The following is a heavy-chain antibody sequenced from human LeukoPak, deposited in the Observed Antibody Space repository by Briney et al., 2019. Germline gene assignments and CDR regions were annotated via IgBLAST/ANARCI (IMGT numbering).Heavy chain of an antibody. J-gene: IGHJ4*02. CDR1: GGSISSGSYY. Sequence: PSETLSLTCTVSGGSISSGSYYWGWIRQPPGKGLEWIGSIYYSGSTYYNPSLKSRVTISVDTSKNQFSLKLSSVTAADTAVYYCARHQSAIYYFDYWGQGTLVTVSS. V-gene: IGHV4-39*01. CDR3: ARHQSAIYYFDY. D-gene: IGHD2-21*01. CDR2: IYYSGST.